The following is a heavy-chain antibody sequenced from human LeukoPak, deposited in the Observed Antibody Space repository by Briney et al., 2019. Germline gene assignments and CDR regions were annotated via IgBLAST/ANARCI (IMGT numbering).Heavy chain of an antibody. CDR1: GIPFRNYW. D-gene: IGHD6-13*01. V-gene: IGHV3-7*01. J-gene: IGHJ5*02. Sequence: GALRLSWSASGIPFRNYWKSRVRQAPGKGPEVGAKIKQDGSEKYYVDSVKGRFTISRDNAKNSLYLQMNSLRAEDTAVYYCARDSGIAAAAWFDPWGQGTLVTVSS. CDR3: ARDSGIAAAAWFDP. CDR2: IKQDGSEK.